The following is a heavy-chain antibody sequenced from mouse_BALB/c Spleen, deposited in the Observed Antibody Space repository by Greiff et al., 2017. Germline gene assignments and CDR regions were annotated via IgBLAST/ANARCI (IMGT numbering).Heavy chain of an antibody. V-gene: IGHV8-12*01. CDR2: IYWDDDK. D-gene: IGHD2-4*01. CDR1: GFSLSTSGMG. CDR3: ARRYDYDWYYAMDY. Sequence: QVTLKVSGPGILQPSQTLSLTCSFSGFSLSTSGMGVSWIRQPSGKGLEWLAHIYWDDDKRYNPSLKSRLTISKDTSSNQVFLKITSVDTADTATYYCARRYDYDWYYAMDYWGQGTSVTVSS. J-gene: IGHJ4*01.